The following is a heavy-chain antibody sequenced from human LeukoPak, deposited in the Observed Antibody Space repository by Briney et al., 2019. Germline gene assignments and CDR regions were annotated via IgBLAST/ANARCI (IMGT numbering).Heavy chain of an antibody. D-gene: IGHD5-18*01. Sequence: SGGSLRLSCAASGFTFSSYAMHWVRQAPGKGLEYVSATSSNGGSTYYANSVKGRFTISRDNSKNTLYLQMGSLRAEDMAVYYCATITAMATGFDYWGQGTLVTVSS. CDR3: ATITAMATGFDY. V-gene: IGHV3-64*01. J-gene: IGHJ4*02. CDR2: TSSNGGST. CDR1: GFTFSSYA.